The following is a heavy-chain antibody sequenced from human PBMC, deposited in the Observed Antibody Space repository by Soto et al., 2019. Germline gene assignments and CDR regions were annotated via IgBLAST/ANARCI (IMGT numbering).Heavy chain of an antibody. V-gene: IGHV1-69*13. CDR2: IIPIFGTA. D-gene: IGHD5-18*01. Sequence: SVKVSCKASGGTFSSYAISWVRQAPGQGLAWMGGIIPIFGTANYAQKFQGRVTITADESTSTAYMELSSLGSEDTAVYYWSGVEVKDTAMVMKGGDYYYGMDVWGQGTTVTVSS. CDR3: SGVEVKDTAMVMKGGDYYYGMDV. CDR1: GGTFSSYA. J-gene: IGHJ6*02.